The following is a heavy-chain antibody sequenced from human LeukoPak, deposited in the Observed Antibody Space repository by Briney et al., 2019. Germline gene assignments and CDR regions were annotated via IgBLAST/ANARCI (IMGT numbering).Heavy chain of an antibody. Sequence: SETLSLTCTVSGGSISSGGYYWSWIRQPPGKGLEWIGYIYHSGSTYYNPSLKSRVTISVDTSKNQFSLKLSSVTAADTAVYYCARDAQYGTTNYYYMDVWGKGTTVTVSS. CDR3: ARDAQYGTTNYYYMDV. J-gene: IGHJ6*03. CDR1: GGSISSGGYY. D-gene: IGHD4-17*01. V-gene: IGHV4-30-2*01. CDR2: IYHSGST.